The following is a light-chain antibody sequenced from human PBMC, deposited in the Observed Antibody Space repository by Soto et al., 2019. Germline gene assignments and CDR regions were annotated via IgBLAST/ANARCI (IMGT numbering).Light chain of an antibody. CDR1: QSVSSSY. V-gene: IGKV3-20*01. CDR2: GAS. J-gene: IGKJ1*01. CDR3: QQYGSLPWT. Sequence: EIVLTQSPGTLSLSPGERATLSCRASQSVSSSYLAWYQQKPGQAPRLLIYGASSRATGIPDRFSGSGSGTDFTLTISRLEPEDFAVYYCQQYGSLPWTFVQGTKVEIK.